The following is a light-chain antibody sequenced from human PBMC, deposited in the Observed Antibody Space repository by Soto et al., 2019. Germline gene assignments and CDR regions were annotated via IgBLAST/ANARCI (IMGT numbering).Light chain of an antibody. J-gene: IGKJ4*01. CDR2: ATS. Sequence: DIRMTQSPSSLSASVGDRITITCQASQDINNYLNWYQQKPGKAPRRLIYATSNVEGGVPSRFSRTGSGTDFNFPIRSLQPEDIATCCCHQYENLPPTFGGGTKLEIK. CDR1: QDINNY. V-gene: IGKV1-33*01. CDR3: HQYENLPPT.